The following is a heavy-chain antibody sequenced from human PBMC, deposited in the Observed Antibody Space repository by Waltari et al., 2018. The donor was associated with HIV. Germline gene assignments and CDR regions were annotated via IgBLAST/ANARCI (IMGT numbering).Heavy chain of an antibody. D-gene: IGHD2-8*01. CDR3: ARPTDETKTYIHAYDV. CDR2: VYCSGSF. J-gene: IGHJ3*01. V-gene: IGHV4-39*01. CDR1: DGSIVNSIFY. Sequence: LQLQEWGPGLVKPSETLSLTCTVTDGSIVNSIFYWTWLRQSPGKGLEWVGGVYCSGSFYSTPSLKSRVTISVDTYKGQFSLTLTSVTTADTAMYYCARPTDETKTYIHAYDVWGPGKMVTVSA.